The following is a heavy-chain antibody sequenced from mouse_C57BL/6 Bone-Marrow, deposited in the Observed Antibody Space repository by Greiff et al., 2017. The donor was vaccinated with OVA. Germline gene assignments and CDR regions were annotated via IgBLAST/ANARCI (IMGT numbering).Heavy chain of an antibody. V-gene: IGHV1-58*01. D-gene: IGHD4-1*01. CDR3: ARDETGRGDY. CDR2: IYIGNGYT. CDR1: GYTFTSYG. Sequence: VQLQQSGAELVRPGSSVKMSCKTSGYTFTSYGINWVKQRPGQGLEWIGYIYIGNGYTAYNEKFKGKATLTSDTSSSTASMQLSSLTSEDSAIYFCARDETGRGDYWGQGTSVTVSS. J-gene: IGHJ4*01.